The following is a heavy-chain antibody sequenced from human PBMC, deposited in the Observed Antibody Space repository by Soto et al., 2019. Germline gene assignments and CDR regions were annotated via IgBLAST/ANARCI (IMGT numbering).Heavy chain of an antibody. CDR1: GGSISSYY. CDR3: ASLAGSSGILFDY. D-gene: IGHD3-10*01. V-gene: IGHV4-59*08. Sequence: SETLSLTCTVSGGSISSYYWSWIRQPPGKGLEWIGYIYYSGSTNYNPSLKSRVTISVDTSKNQFSLKLSSVTAADTAVYYCASLAGSSGILFDYWGQGTLVTV. J-gene: IGHJ4*02. CDR2: IYYSGST.